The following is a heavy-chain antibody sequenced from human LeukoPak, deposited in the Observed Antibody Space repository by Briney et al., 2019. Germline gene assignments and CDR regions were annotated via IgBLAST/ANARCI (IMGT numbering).Heavy chain of an antibody. D-gene: IGHD1-14*01. CDR1: GYTFTSYG. Sequence: ASVTVSCKASGYTFTSYGISWVRQAPGRGLEWMGWLSASDGNTNYAQKLQGRVTMTTDTSTSTVYMELRSLRSDDTAVYYCAKTRNHAFDIWGQGTMVTVSS. CDR3: AKTRNHAFDI. CDR2: LSASDGNT. V-gene: IGHV1-18*01. J-gene: IGHJ3*02.